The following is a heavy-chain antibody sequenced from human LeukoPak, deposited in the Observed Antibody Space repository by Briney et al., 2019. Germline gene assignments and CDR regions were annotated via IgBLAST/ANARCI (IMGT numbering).Heavy chain of an antibody. V-gene: IGHV1-2*02. Sequence: ASVKVSCKASGYTFTSYYMHWVRQAPGQGLEWMGWINPNSGGTNYAQKFQGRVTMTRDTSISTAYMELSRLRSDDTAVYYCARVPPFSSSSRRGIDYWGQGTLVTVSS. CDR3: ARVPPFSSSSRRGIDY. CDR2: INPNSGGT. J-gene: IGHJ4*02. D-gene: IGHD6-6*01. CDR1: GYTFTSYY.